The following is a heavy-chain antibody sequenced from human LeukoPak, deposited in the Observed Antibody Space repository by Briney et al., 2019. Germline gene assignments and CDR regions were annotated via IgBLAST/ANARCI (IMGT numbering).Heavy chain of an antibody. CDR1: GFTFSSYG. J-gene: IGHJ3*02. CDR2: IRYDGSNK. CDR3: ARDFPTREIAARPDAFDI. V-gene: IGHV3-30*02. D-gene: IGHD6-6*01. Sequence: PGGSLRLSCAASGFTFSSYGMHWVRQAPGKGLEWVAFIRYDGSNKYYADSVKGRFTISRDNSKNTLYLQMNSLRAEDTAVYYCARDFPTREIAARPDAFDIWGQGTMVTVSS.